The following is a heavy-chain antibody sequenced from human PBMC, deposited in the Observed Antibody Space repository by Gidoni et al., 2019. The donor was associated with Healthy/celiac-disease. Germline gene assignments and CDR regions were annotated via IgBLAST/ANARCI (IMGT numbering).Heavy chain of an antibody. V-gene: IGHV3-30-3*01. J-gene: IGHJ2*01. CDR1: GFTFSSYA. Sequence: QVQLVESGGGVVQPGRSLRLSCAASGFTFSSYAMHWVRQAPGKGLECVAVISYDGSNKYYADSVKGRFTISRDNSKNTLYLQMNSLRAEDTAVYYCARDPVKRLPPYWYFDLWGRGTLVTVSS. CDR2: ISYDGSNK. CDR3: ARDPVKRLPPYWYFDL. D-gene: IGHD4-17*01.